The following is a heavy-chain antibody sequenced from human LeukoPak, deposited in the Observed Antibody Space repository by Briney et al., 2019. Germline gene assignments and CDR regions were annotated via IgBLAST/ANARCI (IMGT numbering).Heavy chain of an antibody. Sequence: GGSLRLSCAASGFTVSSNYMSWVRQAPGKGLEWVSVIYSGGSTYYADSVKGRFTISRDNAKNSLYLQMNSLRAEDTAVYYCAILGIAVAGTGYWGQGTLVTVSS. CDR2: IYSGGST. CDR3: AILGIAVAGTGY. D-gene: IGHD6-19*01. CDR1: GFTVSSNY. V-gene: IGHV3-66*01. J-gene: IGHJ4*02.